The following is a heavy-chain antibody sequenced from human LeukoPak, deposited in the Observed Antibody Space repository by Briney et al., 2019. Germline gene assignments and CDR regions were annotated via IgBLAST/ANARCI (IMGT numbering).Heavy chain of an antibody. D-gene: IGHD6-19*01. Sequence: GGSLRLSCAASGFTFSAYCMSWIRQAPGKGLEWVSYIISSGSMLYYADSVKGRFAISRDNAKNSLYLQMSSLRAEDTAVYYCARHSSGWGFDYWGQGTLVTVSS. CDR3: ARHSSGWGFDY. CDR2: IISSGSML. V-gene: IGHV3-11*04. J-gene: IGHJ4*02. CDR1: GFTFSAYC.